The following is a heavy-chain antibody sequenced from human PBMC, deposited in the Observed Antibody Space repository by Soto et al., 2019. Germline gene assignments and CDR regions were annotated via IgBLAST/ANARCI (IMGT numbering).Heavy chain of an antibody. CDR2: IIPIFGTA. D-gene: IGHD3-16*01. V-gene: IGHV1-69*01. CDR1: GGTFSSYA. CDR3: ALEGGGDDY. J-gene: IGHJ4*02. Sequence: QVQLVQSGAEVKKPGSSVKVSCKASGGTFSSYAISWVRQAPGQGLGWMGGIIPIFGTANYAPKFKGRVTISVYESTRTADMAMGSMSLEDQAVYYCALEGGGDDYWGQGTLVTVSS.